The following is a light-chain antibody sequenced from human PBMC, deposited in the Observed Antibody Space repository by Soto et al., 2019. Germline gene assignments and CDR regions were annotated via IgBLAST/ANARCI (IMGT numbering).Light chain of an antibody. CDR3: QQSYSTPLT. J-gene: IGKJ4*01. V-gene: IGKV1-39*01. Sequence: DIQMTQSPSSLSASVGDRVIIPCRASQSISSYLNWYQQKPGKAPKLLIYAASSLQSGVPSRFSGSGSGTDFTLTISSLQPEDFATYYCQQSYSTPLTFGGGTKV. CDR1: QSISSY. CDR2: AAS.